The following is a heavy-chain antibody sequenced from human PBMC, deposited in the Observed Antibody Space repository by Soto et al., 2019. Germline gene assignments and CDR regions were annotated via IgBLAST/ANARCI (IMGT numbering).Heavy chain of an antibody. Sequence: QVQLVESGGGVVQPGRSLRLSCAASGFTFSSYGMHWVRQAPGKGLEWVAVIWYDGSNKYYADSVKGRFTISRDNSKNTLYLQMNSLRDEDTSVYYCAREYCSGGSCYYYGMDVWGQGTTVTVSS. V-gene: IGHV3-33*01. J-gene: IGHJ6*02. CDR2: IWYDGSNK. D-gene: IGHD2-15*01. CDR1: GFTFSSYG. CDR3: AREYCSGGSCYYYGMDV.